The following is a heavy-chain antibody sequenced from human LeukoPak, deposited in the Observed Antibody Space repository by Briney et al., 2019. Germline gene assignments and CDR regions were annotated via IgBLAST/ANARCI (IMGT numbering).Heavy chain of an antibody. J-gene: IGHJ4*02. CDR3: TRGQLYPYGPEFDY. CDR2: IKSKTHGGTT. Sequence: PGGSLRLSCIASGFTFGDYNMNWVRQAPGKGLEWVGCIKSKTHGGTTDYAASVEGRLTMSREDSKSIAYLQMTSLKSEDTAVYYCTRGQLYPYGPEFDYWGQGTLVTVSS. CDR1: GFTFGDYN. V-gene: IGHV3-49*04. D-gene: IGHD3-10*01.